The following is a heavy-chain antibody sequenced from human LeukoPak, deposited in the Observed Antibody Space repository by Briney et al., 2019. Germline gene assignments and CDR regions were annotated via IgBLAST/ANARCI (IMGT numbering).Heavy chain of an antibody. CDR1: GFTFSSYG. J-gene: IGHJ6*03. Sequence: GGALRLSCAASGFTFSSYGMHWVRQAPGQGLEWVAVISYDGSNKYYADSVKGRFTISRDNSKNTLYLQMNSLRAEDTAVYYCAKDEENRGCYYVYYYYYMDVWGKGTTVTVSS. CDR2: ISYDGSNK. D-gene: IGHD1-26*01. CDR3: AKDEENRGCYYVYYYYYMDV. V-gene: IGHV3-30*18.